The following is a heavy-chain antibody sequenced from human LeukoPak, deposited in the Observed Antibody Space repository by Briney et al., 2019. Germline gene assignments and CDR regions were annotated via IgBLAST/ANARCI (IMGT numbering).Heavy chain of an antibody. CDR1: GYTFTGYY. CDR2: INPKSGGT. D-gene: IGHD2-2*03. J-gene: IGHJ3*02. Sequence: ASLKVSCKASGYTFTGYYMHWVRQAPGQGLEWMGWINPKSGGTNYAQKFQGRVTMTRDTSISTAYMELSRLRSDDKAVYYCARDGYCSSTACAFDIWGQGTMVTVSS. V-gene: IGHV1-2*02. CDR3: ARDGYCSSTACAFDI.